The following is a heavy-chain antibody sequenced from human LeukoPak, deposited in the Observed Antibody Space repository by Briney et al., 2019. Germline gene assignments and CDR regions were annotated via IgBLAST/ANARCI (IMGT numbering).Heavy chain of an antibody. Sequence: GASVKVSCKASGYTFTSYGISWVRQAPGQGLEWMGWISAYNGNTNYAQKLQGRVTMTTDTSTSTAYMELRSLRSDDTAVYYCARVQDYDILTGYLPGYYGMDVWGQGTTVTVSS. V-gene: IGHV1-18*01. D-gene: IGHD3-9*01. CDR2: ISAYNGNT. CDR3: ARVQDYDILTGYLPGYYGMDV. J-gene: IGHJ6*02. CDR1: GYTFTSYG.